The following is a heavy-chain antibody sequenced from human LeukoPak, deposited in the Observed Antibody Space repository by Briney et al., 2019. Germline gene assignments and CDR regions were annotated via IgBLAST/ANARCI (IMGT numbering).Heavy chain of an antibody. CDR2: IYYSGST. J-gene: IGHJ4*02. CDR3: ARDRAAMAHYFDC. CDR1: GGSISSYY. D-gene: IGHD5-18*01. Sequence: ASETLSLTCTVSGGSISSYYWSWIRQPPGKGLEWIGYIYYSGSTNYNPSLKSRVTISVDTSKNQFSLKLSSVTAADTAVYYCARDRAAMAHYFDCWGQGTLVTVSS. V-gene: IGHV4-59*01.